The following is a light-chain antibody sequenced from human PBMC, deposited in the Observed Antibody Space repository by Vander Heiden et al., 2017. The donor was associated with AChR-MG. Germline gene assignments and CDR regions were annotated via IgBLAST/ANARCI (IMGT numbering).Light chain of an antibody. CDR3: QHRSSWPPT. CDR2: DAS. J-gene: IGKJ1*01. Sequence: EFVSSLSPSILSLSPGERATISCRASQSVSWYLAWYQQKPGQAPRLLIYDASNRATGIPARFSGSGFGTDFTLTISSLESEDVAVYYCQHRSSWPPTFGQGTKVEIK. CDR1: QSVSWY. V-gene: IGKV3-11*01.